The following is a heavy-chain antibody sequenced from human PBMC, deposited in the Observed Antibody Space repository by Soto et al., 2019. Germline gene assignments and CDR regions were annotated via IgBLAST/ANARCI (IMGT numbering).Heavy chain of an antibody. Sequence: VTLSLTCPVSGLSVSDGTYYWNWIRQPPGKGLEWIGYIYYSGSTNYNPSLKSRVTISLDTSKNQFSLNLSSVTAADTAVYYCARVHSYYYYYGMDVWGQGPTVTGSS. CDR1: GLSVSDGTYY. V-gene: IGHV4-61*01. CDR2: IYYSGST. J-gene: IGHJ6*02. CDR3: ARVHSYYYYYGMDV.